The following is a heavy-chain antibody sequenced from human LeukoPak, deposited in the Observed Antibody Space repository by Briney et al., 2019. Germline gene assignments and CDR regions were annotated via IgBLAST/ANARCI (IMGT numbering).Heavy chain of an antibody. CDR2: ISAYNGNT. J-gene: IGHJ4*02. D-gene: IGHD3-10*01. CDR3: ATTPLLLWFGELTN. CDR1: GYTFTSYG. Sequence: APVKVSCKASGYTFTSYGISWVRQAPGQGLEWMGWISAYNGNTNYAQKLQGRVTMTTDTSTSTAYMELRSLRSDDTAVYYCATTPLLLWFGELTNWGQGTLVTVSS. V-gene: IGHV1-18*01.